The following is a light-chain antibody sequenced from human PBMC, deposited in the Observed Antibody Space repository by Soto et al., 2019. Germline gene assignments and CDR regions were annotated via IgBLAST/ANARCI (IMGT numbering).Light chain of an antibody. V-gene: IGKV1-17*01. J-gene: IGKJ1*01. CDR1: QDIRTD. CDR2: AAS. Sequence: DIQMPQSPSSLSASVGDRVTITCRASQDIRTDLGWYQQKPGKAPKRLIYAASGLQSGVPSRFRGSGSGTEFTLTISSLQPEEYATYYCLQHNVYPPTFGQGTKVEI. CDR3: LQHNVYPPT.